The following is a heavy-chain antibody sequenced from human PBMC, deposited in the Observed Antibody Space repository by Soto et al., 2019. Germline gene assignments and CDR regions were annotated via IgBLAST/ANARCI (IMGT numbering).Heavy chain of an antibody. CDR2: IYYSGST. D-gene: IGHD3-3*01. J-gene: IGHJ5*02. CDR1: GGSISSYY. CDR3: ARTIFGVAQNWFDP. V-gene: IGHV4-59*08. Sequence: SETLSLTCTVSGGSISSYYWSWIRQPPGKGLEWIGYIYYSGSTNYNPSLKSRVTISVDTSKNQFSLKLSSVTAAGTAVYYCARTIFGVAQNWFDPWGQGTLVTVSS.